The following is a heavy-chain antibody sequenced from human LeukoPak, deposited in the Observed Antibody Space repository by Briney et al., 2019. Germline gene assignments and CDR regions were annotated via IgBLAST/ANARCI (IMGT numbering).Heavy chain of an antibody. Sequence: ASVKVSCKASGYTFTSYDINWVRQATGQGLEWMGWMNPNSGNTGYAQKFQGRVTMTRNTSISTAYMELSSLRSEDTAVYYCARDHPPPGYSSSWSYYYYYGMDVWAKGPRSPSP. CDR1: GYTFTSYD. J-gene: IGHJ6*02. CDR3: ARDHPPPGYSSSWSYYYYYGMDV. CDR2: MNPNSGNT. D-gene: IGHD6-13*01. V-gene: IGHV1-8*01.